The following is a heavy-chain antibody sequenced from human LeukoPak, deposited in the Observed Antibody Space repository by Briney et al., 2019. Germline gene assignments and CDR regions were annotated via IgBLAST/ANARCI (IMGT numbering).Heavy chain of an antibody. J-gene: IGHJ4*02. V-gene: IGHV1-69*05. CDR3: ARELIVGAVDY. Sequence: GSSVKVSCKASGGTFSSYANSWVRQAPGQGLEWMGRIIPIFSTANYAQKYQGRVTITTDESTSTAYLELSSLRSEDTAVYYCARELIVGAVDYWGQGTLVTVSS. D-gene: IGHD1-26*01. CDR2: IIPIFSTA. CDR1: GGTFSSYA.